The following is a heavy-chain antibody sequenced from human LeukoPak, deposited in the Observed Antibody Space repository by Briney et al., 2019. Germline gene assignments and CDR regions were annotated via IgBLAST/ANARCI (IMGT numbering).Heavy chain of an antibody. CDR3: ARGKDYHDYSY. J-gene: IGHJ4*02. CDR2: IYYSGST. V-gene: IGHV4-59*01. CDR1: GGSISSYY. Sequence: SETLSLTCTVSGGSISSYYWSWIRQPPGKGLEWIGYIYYSGSTNYNPSLKSRVTISVDTSKNQFSLELSSVTAADTAVYYCARGKDYHDYSYWGQGTLVTVTS. D-gene: IGHD4-17*01.